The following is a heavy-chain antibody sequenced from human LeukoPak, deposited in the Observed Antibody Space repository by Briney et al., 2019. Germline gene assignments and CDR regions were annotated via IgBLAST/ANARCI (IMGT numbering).Heavy chain of an antibody. J-gene: IGHJ4*02. V-gene: IGHV3-11*01. CDR1: GFTFSDYY. Sequence: GGSLRLSCAASGFTFSDYYMSWIRQAPGKGLEWVSYISPSGSTIYYAHSVKGRFTISRDNAKSSLYLQMNSLRAEDTAVYFCAKRGVVIRVILVGFHKEAYYFDSWGQGALVTVSS. CDR2: ISPSGSTI. CDR3: AKRGVVIRVILVGFHKEAYYFDS. D-gene: IGHD3-22*01.